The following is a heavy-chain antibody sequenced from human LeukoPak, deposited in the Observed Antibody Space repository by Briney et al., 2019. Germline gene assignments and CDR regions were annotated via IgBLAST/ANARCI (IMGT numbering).Heavy chain of an antibody. CDR1: GGTFSSYA. J-gene: IGHJ4*02. CDR2: IIPIFGTA. V-gene: IGHV1-69*13. Sequence: SVKVSCKAPGGTFSSYAISWVRQAPGQGLEWMGGIIPIFGTANYAQKFQGRVTITADESTSTAYMELSSLRSEGTAVYYCASSNRSGSYYPEFDYWGQGTLVTVSS. D-gene: IGHD3-10*01. CDR3: ASSNRSGSYYPEFDY.